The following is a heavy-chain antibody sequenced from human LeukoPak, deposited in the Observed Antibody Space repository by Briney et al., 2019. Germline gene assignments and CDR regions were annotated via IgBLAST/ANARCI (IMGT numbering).Heavy chain of an antibody. J-gene: IGHJ4*02. CDR2: ISGSGGST. D-gene: IGHD3-3*01. CDR1: GFTFSSYA. Sequence: GGSLRLSCAASGFTFSSYAMSWVRQAPGKGLEWVSAISGSGGSTYYADSVKGRFTISRDNAKNSLYLQMNSLRAEDTAVYYCARVSVGVTIFGVVRYYFDYWGQGTLVTVSS. CDR3: ARVSVGVTIFGVVRYYFDY. V-gene: IGHV3-23*01.